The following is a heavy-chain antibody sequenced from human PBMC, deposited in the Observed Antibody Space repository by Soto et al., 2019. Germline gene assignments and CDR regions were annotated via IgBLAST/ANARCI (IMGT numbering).Heavy chain of an antibody. CDR1: GFTFSSYE. CDR2: ISSSGSTI. D-gene: IGHD3-22*01. J-gene: IGHJ3*02. V-gene: IGHV3-48*03. CDR3: ARSHPVYYDSRAFDI. Sequence: LRLSCAASGFTFSSYEMNWVRQAPGKGLEWVSYISSSGSTIYCADSVKGRFTISRDNAKNSLYLQMNSLRAEDTAVYYCARSHPVYYDSRAFDIWGQGTMVTVSS.